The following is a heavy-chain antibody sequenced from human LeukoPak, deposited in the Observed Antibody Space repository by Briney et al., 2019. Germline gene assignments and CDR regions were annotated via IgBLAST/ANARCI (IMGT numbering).Heavy chain of an antibody. Sequence: PGGSLRLSCAVSGFPISSNYMSWIRQAPGKGLEWVSYISSSGSTIYYADSVKGRFTISRDNAKNSLYLQMNSLRAEDTAVYYCARDNGRYSYVLPTSPYYFDYWGQGTLVTVSS. CDR3: ARDNGRYSYVLPTSPYYFDY. J-gene: IGHJ4*02. CDR2: ISSSGSTI. D-gene: IGHD5-18*01. V-gene: IGHV3-11*01. CDR1: GFPISSNY.